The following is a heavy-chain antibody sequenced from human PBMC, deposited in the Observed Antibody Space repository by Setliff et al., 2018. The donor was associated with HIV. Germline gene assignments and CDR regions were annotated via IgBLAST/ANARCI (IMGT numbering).Heavy chain of an antibody. CDR2: IFPRDSET. CDR3: TRHPLRPGFAGYFYFVGV. D-gene: IGHD3-9*01. CDR1: GYSFPNDL. Sequence: GESLKTPCKDSGYSFPNDLIGWVRQKPGKALEWVAIIFPRDSETRYSPSFEGQVTISVDRSLNTVYLQLSRLRARDRAIYYCTRHPLRPGFAGYFYFVGVWGTGTTVTVSS. J-gene: IGHJ6*03. V-gene: IGHV5-51*01.